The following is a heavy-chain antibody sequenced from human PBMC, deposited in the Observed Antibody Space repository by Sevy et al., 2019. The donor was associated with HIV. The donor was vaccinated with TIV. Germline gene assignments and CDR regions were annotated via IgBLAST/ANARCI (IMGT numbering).Heavy chain of an antibody. CDR1: GFTFNKAW. J-gene: IGHJ4*02. CDR2: IKSKTDGGTA. V-gene: IGHV3-15*01. D-gene: IGHD4-17*01. Sequence: GGSLRLSCVASGFTFNKAWMSWVRQAPGKGLEWVGRIKSKTDGGTADYAAPVKGRFTISRDDSKTTLYLQMNSLQTEDTAVYYCTSMTTVEGVFDYWGQGTLVTVS. CDR3: TSMTTVEGVFDY.